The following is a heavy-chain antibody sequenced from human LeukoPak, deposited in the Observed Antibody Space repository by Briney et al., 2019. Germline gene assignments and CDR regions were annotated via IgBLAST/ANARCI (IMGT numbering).Heavy chain of an antibody. Sequence: PSETLSLTCTVSGGSISSGGYYWSWIRQPPGKGLEWIGYIYHSGSTYYNPSLKSRVTISVDRSKNQFSLKLSSVTAADTAVYYCASSPRYCTNGVCRTGGNYWGQGTLVTVSS. CDR1: GGSISSGGYY. J-gene: IGHJ4*02. V-gene: IGHV4-30-2*01. CDR3: ASSPRYCTNGVCRTGGNY. CDR2: IYHSGST. D-gene: IGHD2-8*01.